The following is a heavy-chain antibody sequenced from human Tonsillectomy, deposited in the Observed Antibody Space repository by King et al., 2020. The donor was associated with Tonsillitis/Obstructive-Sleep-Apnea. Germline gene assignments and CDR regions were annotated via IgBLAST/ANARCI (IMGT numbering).Heavy chain of an antibody. D-gene: IGHD4-17*01. CDR2: ISSSSSTV. J-gene: IGHJ4*02. V-gene: IGHV3-48*02. CDR1: GFSFSSYS. CDR3: GRDLGHDYGDYVDL. Sequence: VQLVESGGALVQPGGSLRLSCAASGFSFSSYSMNWFRQAPGKGLEWVSYISSSSSTVYHADSVKGRFTTSRDNAKNSLYVQMNSLRDDDTAIYYCGRDLGHDYGDYVDLWGQGTLVTVSS.